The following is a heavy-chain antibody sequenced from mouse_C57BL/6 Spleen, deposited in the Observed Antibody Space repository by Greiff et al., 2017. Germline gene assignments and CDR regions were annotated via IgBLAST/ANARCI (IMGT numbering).Heavy chain of an antibody. CDR3: ARNRWLPSYYFDY. Sequence: VQLQQSGTELVKPGASVKLSCKASGYTFTSYWMHWVKQRPGQGLEWIGNINPSNGGTNYNEKFKSKATLTVDKSSSTAYMQLSSLTSEDSAVYYCARNRWLPSYYFDYWGQGTTLTVSS. CDR1: GYTFTSYW. D-gene: IGHD2-3*01. J-gene: IGHJ2*01. V-gene: IGHV1-53*01. CDR2: INPSNGGT.